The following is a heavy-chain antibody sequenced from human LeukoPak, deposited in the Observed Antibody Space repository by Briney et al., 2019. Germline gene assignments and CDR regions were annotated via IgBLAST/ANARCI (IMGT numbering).Heavy chain of an antibody. Sequence: SETLSLTCTVSGGSISSYYWSWIRQPPGKGLEWIGYIYYSGSTNYNPSLKSRVTISVDTSKNQFSLKLGSVTAADTAVYYCARTAPPDPYTYFDYWGQGTLVTVSS. J-gene: IGHJ4*02. V-gene: IGHV4-59*08. CDR1: GGSISSYY. D-gene: IGHD2-2*02. CDR2: IYYSGST. CDR3: ARTAPPDPYTYFDY.